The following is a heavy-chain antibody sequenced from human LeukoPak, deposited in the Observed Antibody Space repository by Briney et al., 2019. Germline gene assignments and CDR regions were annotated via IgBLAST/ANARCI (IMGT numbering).Heavy chain of an antibody. J-gene: IGHJ4*02. D-gene: IGHD6-13*01. CDR3: ARLRPGRAAAGRGVDY. CDR2: IYYSGST. CDR1: GGSISSYY. Sequence: SETPSLTCTVSGGSISSYYWSWIRQPPGKGLEWIGYIYYSGSTNYNPSLKSRVTISVDTSKNQFSLKLSSVTAADTAVYYCARLRPGRAAAGRGVDYWGQGTLVTVSS. V-gene: IGHV4-59*08.